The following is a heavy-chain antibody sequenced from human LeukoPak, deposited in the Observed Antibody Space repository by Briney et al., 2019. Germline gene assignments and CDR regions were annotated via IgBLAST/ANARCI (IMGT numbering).Heavy chain of an antibody. V-gene: IGHV3-53*05. Sequence: PGGSLRLSCAASGFTVSSNYMSWVRQAPGKGLEWVSVIYSGGSTYYADSVKGRFTISRDNAKNSLYLQMSSLRAEDTALYYCAKDAPPRAVIQSNHFDYWGQGTLVTVSS. CDR1: GFTVSSNY. CDR2: IYSGGST. D-gene: IGHD2-2*01. J-gene: IGHJ4*02. CDR3: AKDAPPRAVIQSNHFDY.